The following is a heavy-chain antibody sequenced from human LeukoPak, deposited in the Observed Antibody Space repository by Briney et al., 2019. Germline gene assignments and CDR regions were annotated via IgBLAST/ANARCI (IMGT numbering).Heavy chain of an antibody. J-gene: IGHJ6*02. Sequence: GRSLRLSCAASGFTFSSYAMHWVRQAPGKGLEWVALISYDGSNKYYADSVKGRFTISRDNSKNTLYLQLNSMRAEDTAVYYCARGDCSSTSCYEGGLHFYYYAMDVWGQGTTATVSS. CDR2: ISYDGSNK. D-gene: IGHD2-2*01. CDR1: GFTFSSYA. V-gene: IGHV3-30-3*01. CDR3: ARGDCSSTSCYEGGLHFYYYAMDV.